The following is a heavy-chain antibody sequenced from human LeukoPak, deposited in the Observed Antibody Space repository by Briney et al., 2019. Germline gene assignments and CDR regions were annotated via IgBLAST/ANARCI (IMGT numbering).Heavy chain of an antibody. CDR2: IKSDGSET. CDR1: GFTFSSFW. D-gene: IGHD5-24*01. J-gene: IGHJ4*02. V-gene: IGHV3-74*01. Sequence: GGSLRLSCAASGFTFSSFWIYWVRHAPGKGLVWVSRIKSDGSETLYADSVKGRFTISRDNAKNTLYLQMNSLRAEDTAVYYCARVRMGDGFNPFDYWGQGTLVTVSS. CDR3: ARVRMGDGFNPFDY.